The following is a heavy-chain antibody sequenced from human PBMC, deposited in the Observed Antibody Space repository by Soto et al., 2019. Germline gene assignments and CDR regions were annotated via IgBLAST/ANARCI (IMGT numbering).Heavy chain of an antibody. CDR3: AREDRDRETVLVPAAIDGMDV. CDR2: IIPIFGIA. Sequence: QVQLVQSGAEVKKPGSSVKVSCKASGGTFSRYSITWVRQAPGHGLEWIGRIIPIFGIASYAQKFQGRVTITADESTSRAYMELSSLRSDDTAVYYCAREDRDRETVLVPAAIDGMDVWGQGTTVTVSS. V-gene: IGHV1-69*08. CDR1: GGTFSRYS. D-gene: IGHD2-2*01. J-gene: IGHJ6*02.